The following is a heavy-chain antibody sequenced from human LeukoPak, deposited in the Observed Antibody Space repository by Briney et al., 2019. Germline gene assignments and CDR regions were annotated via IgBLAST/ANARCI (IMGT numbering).Heavy chain of an antibody. CDR3: AKDTMPPNAGFDP. D-gene: IGHD2-2*01. V-gene: IGHV3-30*02. Sequence: PGGSLRLPCAASGFTFSGYGMHWVRQAPGKGLEWVAFIRYDGSNRYYADSVKGRFTISRDNSKNTLYLQMNSLRDEDTAVYYCAKDTMPPNAGFDPWAQGTLVTVSS. J-gene: IGHJ5*02. CDR1: GFTFSGYG. CDR2: IRYDGSNR.